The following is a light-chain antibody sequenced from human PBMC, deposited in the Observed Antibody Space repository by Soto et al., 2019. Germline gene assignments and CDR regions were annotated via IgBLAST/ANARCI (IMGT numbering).Light chain of an antibody. CDR2: GAS. Sequence: TLMTQSPATLSVSQGERATLSCWASQSVNSNLAWYQQKLGQAPRVLIYGASTRATGIPARFSGSGSETEFILTISSLQSEDSATYYCQHYNTWPWTFGQGTRLETK. V-gene: IGKV3-15*01. CDR1: QSVNSN. CDR3: QHYNTWPWT. J-gene: IGKJ5*01.